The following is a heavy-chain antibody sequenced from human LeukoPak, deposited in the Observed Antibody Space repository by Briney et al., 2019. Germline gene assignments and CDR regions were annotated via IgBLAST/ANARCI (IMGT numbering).Heavy chain of an antibody. D-gene: IGHD3-22*01. V-gene: IGHV3-30*18. CDR2: ISYDGSNK. Sequence: GRSLRLSCAASGFTFSSYAMHWVRQAPGKGLEWVAVISYDGSNKYYADSVKGRFTISRDNSKNTLYLQMNSLRAEDTAVYYCAKSRRSSGYYYLDYWGQGTLVTVSS. J-gene: IGHJ4*02. CDR1: GFTFSSYA. CDR3: AKSRRSSGYYYLDY.